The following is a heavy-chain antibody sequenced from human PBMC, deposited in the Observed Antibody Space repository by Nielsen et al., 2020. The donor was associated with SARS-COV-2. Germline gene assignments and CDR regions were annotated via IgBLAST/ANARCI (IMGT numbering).Heavy chain of an antibody. D-gene: IGHD6-13*01. CDR3: TRVNPISSNWFDALDI. V-gene: IGHV3-73*01. Sequence: GESLKISCAASGFIFSDSTMHWVRQASGKGLEWVGRIRSKANSYATGYAASVKGRFTISRDDSKNTAYLQMNSLKTEDTAVYFCTRVNPISSNWFDALDIWGQGTMVTVSS. CDR1: GFIFSDST. CDR2: IRSKANSYAT. J-gene: IGHJ3*02.